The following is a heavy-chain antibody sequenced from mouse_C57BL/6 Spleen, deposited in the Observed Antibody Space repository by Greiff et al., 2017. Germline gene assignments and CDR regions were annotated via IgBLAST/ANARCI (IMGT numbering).Heavy chain of an antibody. Sequence: ESGPGLVKPSQSLSLTCSVTGYSITSGYYWNWIRQFPGNKLEWMGYISYDGSNNYNPALKNRISITRDTSKNQFFLKLNSVTTEDTATYYCARDPHYYGSEGFAYWGQGTLVTVSA. CDR1: GYSITSGYY. D-gene: IGHD1-1*01. J-gene: IGHJ3*01. V-gene: IGHV3-6*01. CDR2: ISYDGSN. CDR3: ARDPHYYGSEGFAY.